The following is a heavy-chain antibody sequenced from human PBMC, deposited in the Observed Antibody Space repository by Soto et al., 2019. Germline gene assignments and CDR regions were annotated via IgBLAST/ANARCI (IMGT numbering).Heavy chain of an antibody. CDR1: GGSSSGGYY. D-gene: IGHD3-10*01. CDR3: ARSVTP. Sequence: SETLSLTCTVSGGSSSGGYYWSWIRQHPGKGLEWIGYIYYSGSTYYNPSLKSLVTISVDTSKNQFSLKLSSVTAADTAVYYCARSVTPWGQGTLVTVSS. J-gene: IGHJ5*02. V-gene: IGHV4-31*01. CDR2: IYYSGST.